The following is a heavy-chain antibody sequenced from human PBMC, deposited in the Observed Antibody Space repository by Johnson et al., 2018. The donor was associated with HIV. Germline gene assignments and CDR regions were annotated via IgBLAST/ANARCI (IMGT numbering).Heavy chain of an antibody. V-gene: IGHV3-NL1*01. CDR3: AREGEWERRNLHAFDI. CDR2: IYSGGST. CDR1: GFTFSSYG. D-gene: IGHD1-26*01. J-gene: IGHJ3*02. Sequence: QEKLVESGGGVVQPGRSLRLSCAASGFTFSSYGMHWVRQAPGKGLEWVSVIYSGGSTYYADSVKGRFTISRDNSKNTLYLQMNSLRAEDTALYYCAREGEWERRNLHAFDIWGQGTMVTVSS.